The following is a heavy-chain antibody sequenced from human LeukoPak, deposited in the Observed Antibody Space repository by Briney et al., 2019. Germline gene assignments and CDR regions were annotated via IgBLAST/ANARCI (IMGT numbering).Heavy chain of an antibody. CDR1: GGSFSGYY. Sequence: SETLSLTCAVYGGSFSGYYWSWIRQPPGKGLEWIGEINHSGSTNYNPSLKSRITISVDTSKNQFSLKLSSVTAADTAVYYCARGRIAAAGGLVYYHGMDVWSKGTTVTVSS. D-gene: IGHD6-13*01. V-gene: IGHV4-34*01. CDR2: INHSGST. J-gene: IGHJ6*04. CDR3: ARGRIAAAGGLVYYHGMDV.